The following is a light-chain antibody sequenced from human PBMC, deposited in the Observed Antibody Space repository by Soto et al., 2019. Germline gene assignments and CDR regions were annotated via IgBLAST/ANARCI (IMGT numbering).Light chain of an antibody. Sequence: QSVLTQPPSVSAAPGQKVTISCSGSSSNIGNNYVSWYQQLPGTAPKLLIYENNKRPSGIPDRFSGSNSGNTATLTISGTQAMDEADYYCQAWDSSTANVFGTGTKLTVL. J-gene: IGLJ1*01. V-gene: IGLV1-51*02. CDR3: QAWDSSTANV. CDR1: SSNIGNNY. CDR2: ENN.